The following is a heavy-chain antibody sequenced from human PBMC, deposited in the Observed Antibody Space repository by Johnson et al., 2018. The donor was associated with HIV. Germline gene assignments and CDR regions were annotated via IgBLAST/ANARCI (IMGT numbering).Heavy chain of an antibody. D-gene: IGHD4-11*01. Sequence: VQLVESGGGVVQPGRSLILACVTSGFSISNYAMHWVRQAPGKGLEWVSGIHWNGGSTGYAESVKGRFTISRDNAKNSLYLQMNSLRAEDTALYYCARDTYSSDACDIWGQGTMVTVSS. J-gene: IGHJ3*02. V-gene: IGHV3-20*04. CDR1: GFSISNYA. CDR3: ARDTYSSDACDI. CDR2: IHWNGGST.